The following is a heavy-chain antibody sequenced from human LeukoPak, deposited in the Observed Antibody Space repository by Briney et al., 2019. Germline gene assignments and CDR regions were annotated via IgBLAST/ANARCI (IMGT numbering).Heavy chain of an antibody. J-gene: IGHJ4*02. CDR2: IIPILGIA. CDR3: ARGPSTYYGSGSFYFDY. D-gene: IGHD3-10*01. Sequence: SVKVSCKASGGTFSSYTISWVRQAPGQGLEWMGRIIPILGIANYAQKFQGRVTITADKSTSTAYTELSSLRSEDTAVYYCARGPSTYYGSGSFYFDYWGQGTLVTVSS. V-gene: IGHV1-69*02. CDR1: GGTFSSYT.